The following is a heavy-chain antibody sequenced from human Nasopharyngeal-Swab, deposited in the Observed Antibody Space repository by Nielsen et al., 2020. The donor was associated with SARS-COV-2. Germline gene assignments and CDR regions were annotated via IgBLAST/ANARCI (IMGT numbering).Heavy chain of an antibody. CDR1: GGSISSYY. Sequence: AESLSLTCTVSGGSISSYYWRWVRQPPGKGLEWIGSISYSGSPNYNPSLKSRVTISVDTSTNQFALKLSSVTAADTAVYYCTGEVVPADYYYYYMDIWGKGTTVTVSS. V-gene: IGHV4-59*01. CDR3: TGEVVPADYYYYYMDI. D-gene: IGHD2-2*01. CDR2: ISYSGSP. J-gene: IGHJ6*03.